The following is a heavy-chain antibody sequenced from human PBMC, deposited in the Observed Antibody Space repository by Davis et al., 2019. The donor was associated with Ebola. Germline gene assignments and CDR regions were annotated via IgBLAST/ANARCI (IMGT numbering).Heavy chain of an antibody. J-gene: IGHJ5*02. V-gene: IGHV1-69*04. CDR3: ARDQDYYGSGSHTNWFDP. CDR2: IIPILGIA. CDR1: GGTFSSYA. D-gene: IGHD3-10*01. Sequence: AASVKVSCKASGGTFSSYAISWVRQAPGQGLEWMGRIIPILGIANYAQKFQGRVTITADKSTSTAYMELSSLRSEDTAVYYCARDQDYYGSGSHTNWFDPWGQGTLVTVSS.